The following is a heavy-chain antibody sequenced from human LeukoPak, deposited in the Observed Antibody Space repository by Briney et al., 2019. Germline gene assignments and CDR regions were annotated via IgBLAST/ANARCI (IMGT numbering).Heavy chain of an antibody. CDR3: VREASSSGDLDY. CDR2: IKQDGSEK. J-gene: IGHJ4*02. V-gene: IGHV3-7*01. Sequence: SGGSLRLSCAASGFTFSSYWMSWVRQAPGKGLEWVANIKQDGSEKYYVDSVKGRFIISRDSAKNSVYLQMSSLKAEDTAVYYCVREASSSGDLDYWGQGTLVTVSS. CDR1: GFTFSSYW. D-gene: IGHD6-13*01.